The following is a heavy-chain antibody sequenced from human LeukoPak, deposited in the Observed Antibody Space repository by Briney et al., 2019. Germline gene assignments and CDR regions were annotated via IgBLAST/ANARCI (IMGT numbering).Heavy chain of an antibody. CDR3: ARLPEPVWSGTQSDAFDI. V-gene: IGHV1-69*13. CDR1: GGTFSSYA. D-gene: IGHD3-3*01. Sequence: SVKVSCKASGGTFSSYAISWVRQAPGQGLEWMGGIIPIFGTANYAQKFQGRVTITADESTSTAYMELSSLRSVDTAVYYCARLPEPVWSGTQSDAFDIWGQGTMVTVSS. CDR2: IIPIFGTA. J-gene: IGHJ3*02.